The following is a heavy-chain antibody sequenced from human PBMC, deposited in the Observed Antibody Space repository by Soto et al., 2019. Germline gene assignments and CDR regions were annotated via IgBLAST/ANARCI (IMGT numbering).Heavy chain of an antibody. V-gene: IGHV3-21*01. D-gene: IGHD6-6*01. CDR2: ISSSSSYI. CDR3: ARDLYSSSARYFDY. J-gene: IGHJ4*02. CDR1: GFTFSSFS. Sequence: EVQLVESGGGLVKPGGSLKLSVEASGFTFSSFSRNWARQAPGKGLEWVSPISSSSSYIYYADSVKGRFTISRDNAKNSLYLQMNSLRAEDTAVYYCARDLYSSSARYFDYWGQGTLVTVSS.